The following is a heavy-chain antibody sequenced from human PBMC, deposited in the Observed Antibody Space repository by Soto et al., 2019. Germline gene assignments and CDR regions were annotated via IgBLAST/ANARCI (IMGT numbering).Heavy chain of an antibody. Sequence: QVQLLESGPGLVKPSQTLSLICNVSGASISSGGYYWSWIRQRPGGGLEWLGFIYYSGISHYNPSLKSRAIFSVDTLKNQFSWKLISVTAADTAVYYCARTEWIQLWFDYWGQGALVTVS. J-gene: IGHJ4*02. CDR1: GASISSGGYY. V-gene: IGHV4-31*03. CDR2: IYYSGIS. CDR3: ARTEWIQLWFDY. D-gene: IGHD5-18*01.